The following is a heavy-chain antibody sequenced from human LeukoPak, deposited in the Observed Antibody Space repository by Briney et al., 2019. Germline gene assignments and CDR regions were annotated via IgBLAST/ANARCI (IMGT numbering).Heavy chain of an antibody. CDR3: AKDRSYDSSGYLDY. D-gene: IGHD3-22*01. CDR2: ISGSGGST. CDR1: GGSISSSN. J-gene: IGHJ4*02. V-gene: IGHV3-23*01. Sequence: GTLSLTCAVSGGSISSSNWWSWVRQAPGKGLEWVSAISGSGGSTYYADSVKGRFTISRDNSKNTLYLQMNSLRAEDTAVYYCAKDRSYDSSGYLDYWGQGTLVTVSS.